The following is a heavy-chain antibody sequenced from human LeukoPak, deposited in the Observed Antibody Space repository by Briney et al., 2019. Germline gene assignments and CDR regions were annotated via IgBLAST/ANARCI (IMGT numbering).Heavy chain of an antibody. V-gene: IGHV4-39*07. Sequence: PSETLSLTCTVSGGSISSSSYYWGWIRQPPGKGLEWIGSIYYSGSTYYNPSLKSRVTISVDTSKNQFSLKLSSVTAADTAVYYCATEGRYYYDSSGYYLRIDYWGQGTLVTVSS. CDR3: ATEGRYYYDSSGYYLRIDY. J-gene: IGHJ4*02. CDR2: IYYSGST. CDR1: GGSISSSSYY. D-gene: IGHD3-22*01.